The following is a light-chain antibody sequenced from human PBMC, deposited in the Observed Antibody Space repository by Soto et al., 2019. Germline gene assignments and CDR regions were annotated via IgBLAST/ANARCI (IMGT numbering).Light chain of an antibody. CDR2: GAS. CDR3: RQYNDWPPA. V-gene: IGKV3D-15*01. Sequence: ETVLTQSPATLSLSPGERATLSWRASQSINSKLVWYQQKPGQAPRFLIYGASTRATDIPARFRGSGAWTDCTLTIDSLQSEDFAVYDCRQYNDWPPAFGGGTKVDIK. CDR1: QSINSK. J-gene: IGKJ4*01.